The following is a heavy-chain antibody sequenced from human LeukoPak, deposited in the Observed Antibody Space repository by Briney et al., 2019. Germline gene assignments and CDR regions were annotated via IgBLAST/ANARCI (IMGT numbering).Heavy chain of an antibody. D-gene: IGHD1-26*01. CDR1: GFTFSSYA. CDR3: ARGPPGIIDY. V-gene: IGHV4-34*01. J-gene: IGHJ4*02. CDR2: INHSGST. Sequence: GSLRLSCAASGFTFSSYAMSWIRQPPGKGLEWIGEINHSGSTNYNPSLKSRVTISVDTSKNQFSLKLSSVTAADTAVYYCARGPPGIIDYWGQGTLVTVSS.